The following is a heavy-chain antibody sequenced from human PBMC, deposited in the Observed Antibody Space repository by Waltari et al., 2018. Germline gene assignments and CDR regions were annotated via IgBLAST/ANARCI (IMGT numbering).Heavy chain of an antibody. CDR2: ISGTSHYI. Sequence: EVQVVESGGGLVKPGGSLRLSCTAFGSTFSSYSMYWVRQAPGKGLEWVSSISGTSHYIYYSDSVRGRFTISRDNPKNSLYLQMNSLRAEDTAVYYCARGSATTVTTRGPTDYWGQGTLVTVSS. J-gene: IGHJ4*02. CDR1: GSTFSSYS. CDR3: ARGSATTVTTRGPTDY. V-gene: IGHV3-21*01. D-gene: IGHD4-17*01.